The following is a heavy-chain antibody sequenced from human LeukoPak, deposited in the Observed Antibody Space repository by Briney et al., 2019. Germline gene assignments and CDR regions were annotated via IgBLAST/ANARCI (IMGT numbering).Heavy chain of an antibody. V-gene: IGHV5-51*01. D-gene: IGHD6-13*01. CDR2: ICPDDSNT. CDR3: ARQGAAGKYYYYYMDV. CDR1: GYNFPIYW. Sequence: GESLKISCQGSGYNFPIYWIGWVRQMPGQGLEWMGIICPDDSNTIYGPSSQGQVTISADKSINTAYLEWSSLKASDTAIYYCARQGAAGKYYYYYMDVWGKGTTVTVSS. J-gene: IGHJ6*03.